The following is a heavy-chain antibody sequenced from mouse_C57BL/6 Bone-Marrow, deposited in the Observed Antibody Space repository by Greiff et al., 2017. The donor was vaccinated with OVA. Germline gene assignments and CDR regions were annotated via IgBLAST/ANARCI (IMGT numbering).Heavy chain of an antibody. D-gene: IGHD2-5*01. Sequence: QVQLQQPGAELVKPGASVKLSCKPSGYTFTSYWMHWVKQRPGQGLEWIGMIHPNSGSTNYNEKFKSKATLTVDKSSSPAYMQLSGLTYEGSAVYYCARGDCYYSNYVGWYFDVWGTGTTVTVSS. CDR1: GYTFTSYW. V-gene: IGHV1-64*01. CDR3: ARGDCYYSNYVGWYFDV. CDR2: IHPNSGST. J-gene: IGHJ1*03.